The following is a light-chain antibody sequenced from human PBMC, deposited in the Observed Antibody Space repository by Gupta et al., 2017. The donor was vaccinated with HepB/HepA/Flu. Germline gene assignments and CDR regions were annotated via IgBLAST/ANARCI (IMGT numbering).Light chain of an antibody. V-gene: IGLV10-54*04. CDR1: SNNVGNQG. Sequence: QEGLTQPPSVSKGLRQTAILTCTGNSNNVGNQGAAWLQKHQGHPPKLLSYKNNNRPSGISDRFSASRSGNTASLTITGLQPEDEADYYCSAWDSSLSAQVFGGGTKLTVL. CDR2: KNN. J-gene: IGLJ2*01. CDR3: SAWDSSLSAQV.